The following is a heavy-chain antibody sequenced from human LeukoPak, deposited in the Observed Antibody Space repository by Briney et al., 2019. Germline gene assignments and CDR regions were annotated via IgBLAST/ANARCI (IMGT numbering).Heavy chain of an antibody. V-gene: IGHV4-30-4*07. J-gene: IGHJ6*03. CDR1: GGSISRGGYS. D-gene: IGHD6-19*01. CDR3: ARGPDSSGWYPYYMDV. Sequence: SETLSLTCAVSGGSISRGGYSWSWIRQPPGKGLEWIGYFYYSGSTYYNPSLKSRVTISVDTSKNQFSLKLSSVTAADTAVYYCARGPDSSGWYPYYMDVWGKGTTVTVSS. CDR2: FYYSGST.